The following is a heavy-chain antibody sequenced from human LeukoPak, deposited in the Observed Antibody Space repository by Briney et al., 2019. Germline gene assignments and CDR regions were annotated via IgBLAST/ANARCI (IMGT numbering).Heavy chain of an antibody. CDR3: ARGRRWQQSPFDY. D-gene: IGHD5-24*01. CDR2: IYYSGST. J-gene: IGHJ4*02. V-gene: IGHV4-59*01. CDR1: GGSISSYY. Sequence: SETLSLTCTVSGGSISSYYWSWIRQPPGKGLEWIGYIYYSGSTNYNPSLKSRVTISVDTSKNQFSLKLSSVTAADTAVYYCARGRRWQQSPFDYWGQGTLVTVSS.